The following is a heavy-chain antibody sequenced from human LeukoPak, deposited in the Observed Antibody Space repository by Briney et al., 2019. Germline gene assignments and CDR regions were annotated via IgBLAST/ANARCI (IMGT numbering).Heavy chain of an antibody. J-gene: IGHJ5*02. CDR1: GNTFIDSY. Sequence: ASVKVSCKASGNTFIDSYIHWVRQAPGLGLEWMGWMNPNRGAKNYAEKFQGRVTVTRDRSISTAYLDLSRLRSDDTAVYYCAREWVRHYGSGSYYNVRNWFDPWGQGNLVTVSS. CDR2: MNPNRGAK. V-gene: IGHV1-2*02. CDR3: AREWVRHYGSGSYYNVRNWFDP. D-gene: IGHD3-10*01.